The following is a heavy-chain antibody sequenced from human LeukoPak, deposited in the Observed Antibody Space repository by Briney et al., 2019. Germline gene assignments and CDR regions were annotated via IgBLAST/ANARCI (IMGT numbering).Heavy chain of an antibody. Sequence: GESLKISCKGSGYRFSTYWIGWVRQMPGKGLEWMGIIYPGDSDTRYSPSFQGQVTISADKSISTAYLQWSSLKASDTAMYYCARTSKLFFDYWGQGTLVTVSS. D-gene: IGHD3-10*01. V-gene: IGHV5-51*01. CDR3: ARTSKLFFDY. J-gene: IGHJ4*02. CDR2: IYPGDSDT. CDR1: GYRFSTYW.